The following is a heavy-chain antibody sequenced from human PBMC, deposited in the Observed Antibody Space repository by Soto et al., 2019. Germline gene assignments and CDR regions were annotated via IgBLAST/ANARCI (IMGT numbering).Heavy chain of an antibody. Sequence: EVQLLESGGGLVQPGGSLRLSCAASGFTFSSYAMSWVRQAPGKGLEWVSAISGSGGSTYYADSVKGRFTISRDNAKNTLYLQINSLRAEDEAVYYCANAYYYDSSGYLSPFDYWGQGTLVTVSS. CDR2: ISGSGGST. CDR1: GFTFSSYA. CDR3: ANAYYYDSSGYLSPFDY. V-gene: IGHV3-23*01. D-gene: IGHD3-22*01. J-gene: IGHJ4*02.